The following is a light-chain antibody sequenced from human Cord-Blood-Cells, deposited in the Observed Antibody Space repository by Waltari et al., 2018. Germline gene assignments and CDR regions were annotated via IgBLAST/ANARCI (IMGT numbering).Light chain of an antibody. CDR2: GKN. Sequence: SSELTQDPAVSVALGQTVTITCKGDSLRSYYVSWYQQKPGQAPVLFIYGKNNRPSGIPDRFSGSSSGNTASLTITGAQAEDEADYYCNSRDSSGNYVFGTGTKVTVL. J-gene: IGLJ1*01. CDR3: NSRDSSGNYV. V-gene: IGLV3-19*01. CDR1: SLRSYY.